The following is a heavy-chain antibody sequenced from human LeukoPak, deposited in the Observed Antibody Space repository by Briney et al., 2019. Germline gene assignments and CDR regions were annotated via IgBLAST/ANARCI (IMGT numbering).Heavy chain of an antibody. CDR3: ARTAFQFGQYFYYMNV. CDR1: GYVFTELP. D-gene: IGHD3-3*02. J-gene: IGHJ6*03. Sequence: GASVKVSCKLSGYVFTELPIHWVRQAPGQGLEWMGWINPNSGDTNYAQKFQGRVTVTRDTSISTAYMELSGLTSDDTAVYYCARTAFQFGQYFYYMNVWGTGTTVTVSS. CDR2: INPNSGDT. V-gene: IGHV1-2*02.